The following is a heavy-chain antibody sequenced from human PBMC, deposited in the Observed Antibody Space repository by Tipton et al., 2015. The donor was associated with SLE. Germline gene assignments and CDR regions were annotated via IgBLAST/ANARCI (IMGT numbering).Heavy chain of an antibody. Sequence: TLSLTCTVSGGSISSHYWNWIRQPPGKGLEWIGYISDSGSTSYNPSLKSRVTISVDTSKNQFSLKLSSVTAADTAVYYCARGPAGQAYDFWSGHPGIVRDDAFDIWGQGTLVSVSS. CDR1: GGSISSHY. D-gene: IGHD3-3*01. V-gene: IGHV4-59*11. J-gene: IGHJ3*02. CDR3: ARGPAGQAYDFWSGHPGIVRDDAFDI. CDR2: ISDSGST.